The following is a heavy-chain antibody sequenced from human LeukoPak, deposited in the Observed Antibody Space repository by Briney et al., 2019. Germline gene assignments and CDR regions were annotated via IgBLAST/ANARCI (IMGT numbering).Heavy chain of an antibody. CDR1: GYTFTGYY. D-gene: IGHD3-10*01. CDR3: ARDHGSGSYAYYFDY. J-gene: IGHJ4*02. Sequence: ASVKVSCKASGYTFTGYYMHWVRQAPGQGLEWMGIINPSGGSTSYAQKFQGRVTMTRDMSTSTVYMELSSLRSEDTAVYYCARDHGSGSYAYYFDYWGQGTLVTVSS. V-gene: IGHV1-46*01. CDR2: INPSGGST.